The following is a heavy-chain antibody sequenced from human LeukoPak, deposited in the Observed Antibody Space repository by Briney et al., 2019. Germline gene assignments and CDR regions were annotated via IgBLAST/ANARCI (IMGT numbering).Heavy chain of an antibody. CDR2: IYDGGNI. D-gene: IGHD2-21*01. CDR3: ARDRDLRWFYY. V-gene: IGHV4-38-2*02. CDR1: YSMSSSFS. Sequence: PSETLSLTCTVSYSMSSSFSWGWIRQPPGKGLEWIGSIYDGGNIYYNPSLKSRVTMSVDTSKNQFSLKLSSVTAADTAVYYCARDRDLRWFYYWGQGTLVTVSS. J-gene: IGHJ4*02.